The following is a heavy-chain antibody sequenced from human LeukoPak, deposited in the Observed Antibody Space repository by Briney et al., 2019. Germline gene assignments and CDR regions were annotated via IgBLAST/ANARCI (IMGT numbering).Heavy chain of an antibody. V-gene: IGHV3-23*01. CDR2: ISGSGGST. J-gene: IGHJ6*03. Sequence: PGGSLRLSCAASGFTFSSYAMSWVRQAPGKGLEWVSAISGSGGSTYYADSVKGRFTISRDNSKNTLYLQMNSLRAEDTAVYYCAKDPNLRSWGFWSGYPLGYYYMDVWGKGTTVTVSS. D-gene: IGHD3-3*01. CDR1: GFTFSSYA. CDR3: AKDPNLRSWGFWSGYPLGYYYMDV.